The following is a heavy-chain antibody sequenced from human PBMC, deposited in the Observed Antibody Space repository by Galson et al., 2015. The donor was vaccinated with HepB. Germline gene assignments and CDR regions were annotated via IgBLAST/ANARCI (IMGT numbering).Heavy chain of an antibody. J-gene: IGHJ4*02. CDR2: IIPILGIA. Sequence: SVKVSCKASGSTFSSYAISWVRQAPGQGLEWMGGIIPILGIANYAQKFQGRVTITADKSTSTAYMELSSLRSEDTAVYYCARGILGHGGRYGSGGANDYWGQGTLVTVSS. D-gene: IGHD3-10*01. CDR3: ARGILGHGGRYGSGGANDY. V-gene: IGHV1-69*10. CDR1: GSTFSSYA.